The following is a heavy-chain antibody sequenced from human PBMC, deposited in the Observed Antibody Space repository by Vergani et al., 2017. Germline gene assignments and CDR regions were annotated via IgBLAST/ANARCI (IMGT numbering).Heavy chain of an antibody. CDR1: GFTFGDYA. CDR2: IRSKAYGGTT. J-gene: IGHJ6*02. CDR3: ARDRLRPPTGRIYYYYYGMDV. V-gene: IGHV3-49*05. Sequence: EVQLVESGGGLVKPGRSLRLSCTASGFTFGDYAMSWFRQAPGKGLEWVGFIRSKAYGGTTEYAASVKGRFTISRDNSKNTLYLQMNSLRAEDTAVYYCARDRLRPPTGRIYYYYYGMDVWGQGTTVTVSS. D-gene: IGHD4-17*01.